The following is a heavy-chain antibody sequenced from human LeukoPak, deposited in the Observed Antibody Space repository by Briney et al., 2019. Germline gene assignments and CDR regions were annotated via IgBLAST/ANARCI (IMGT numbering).Heavy chain of an antibody. Sequence: GGSLRLSCAASGFTFSSYEMNWVRQAPGKGLEWVSVIYSGGSTYYADSVKGRFTISRDNSKNTLYLQMNSLRAEDTAVYYCAREGVVPGGQELDYWGQGTLVTVSS. CDR2: IYSGGST. J-gene: IGHJ4*02. CDR1: GFTFSSYE. D-gene: IGHD1-7*01. CDR3: AREGVVPGGQELDY. V-gene: IGHV3-66*01.